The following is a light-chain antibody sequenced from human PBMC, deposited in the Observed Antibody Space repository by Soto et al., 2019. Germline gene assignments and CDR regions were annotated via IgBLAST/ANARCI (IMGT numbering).Light chain of an antibody. CDR3: SSFAGSPVV. CDR2: EVS. CDR1: SSDIAPYKY. Sequence: QSALTQPASVSGSPGQSITISCTGTSSDIAPYKYVSWFQHHPGKAPKLIIFEVSNRPSGISDRFSGFKSGNTASLTVSGLQAEDEADYYCSSFAGSPVVFGGGTKLTVL. J-gene: IGLJ2*01. V-gene: IGLV2-14*01.